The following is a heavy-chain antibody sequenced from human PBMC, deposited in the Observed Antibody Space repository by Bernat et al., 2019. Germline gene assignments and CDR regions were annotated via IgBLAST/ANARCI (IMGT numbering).Heavy chain of an antibody. J-gene: IGHJ6*03. CDR3: ARQSGFVGPNYYMDV. CDR2: IYPDDSDT. CDR1: GYSFTSYW. D-gene: IGHD1-26*01. Sequence: VQLVQSGAEVKKPGESLEISCKGSGYSFTSYWIAWVRQMPEKGLEWMGIIYPDDSDTRYNPSFQGQVTISADRSISTAYLQWSSLKASDTAMYYCARQSGFVGPNYYMDVWGKGTTVTVSS. V-gene: IGHV5-51*01.